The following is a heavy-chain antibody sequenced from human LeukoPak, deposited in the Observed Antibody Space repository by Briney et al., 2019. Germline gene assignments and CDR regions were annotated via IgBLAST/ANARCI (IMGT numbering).Heavy chain of an antibody. CDR3: ARGGSYLSAFDI. CDR1: GDSISNNW. CDR2: IFHRGIP. Sequence: PSGTLSLTCAVSGDSISNNWWRWVRQSPGKGREWIGEIFHRGIPNYNPSLKSRVTMSIDKSNNQLSLKLNSVTAADTAVYYCARGGSYLSAFDIWGQGTMVTVSS. V-gene: IGHV4-4*02. J-gene: IGHJ3*02. D-gene: IGHD1-26*01.